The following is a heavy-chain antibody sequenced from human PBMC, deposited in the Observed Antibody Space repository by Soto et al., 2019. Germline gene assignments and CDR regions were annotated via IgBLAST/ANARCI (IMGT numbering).Heavy chain of an antibody. CDR1: SDSMNSGGYY. Sequence: SETLSLTCSVSSDSMNSGGYYWSWIRQHPGKGLEWIGYIYSNGDIYYNPSLKSRVTISVDTSKNRFSLNLTSVTAADTAVYYCARRGGSSSGYYYYAMDVWGQGTTVTVSS. CDR3: ARRGGSSSGYYYYAMDV. D-gene: IGHD6-6*01. CDR2: IYSNGDI. J-gene: IGHJ6*02. V-gene: IGHV4-31*03.